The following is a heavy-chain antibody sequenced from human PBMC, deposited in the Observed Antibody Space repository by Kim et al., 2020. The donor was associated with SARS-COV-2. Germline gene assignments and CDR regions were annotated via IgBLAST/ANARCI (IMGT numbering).Heavy chain of an antibody. CDR2: ISYDGSNK. CDR3: AKDYYDSSGWGNYYYGMDV. J-gene: IGHJ6*02. D-gene: IGHD3-22*01. CDR1: GFTFSSYG. Sequence: GGSLRLSCAASGFTFSSYGMHWVRQAPGKGLEWVAVISYDGSNKYYADSVKGRFTISRDNSKNTLYLQMNSLRAEDTAVYYCAKDYYDSSGWGNYYYGMDVCGQGTTVTVSS. V-gene: IGHV3-30*18.